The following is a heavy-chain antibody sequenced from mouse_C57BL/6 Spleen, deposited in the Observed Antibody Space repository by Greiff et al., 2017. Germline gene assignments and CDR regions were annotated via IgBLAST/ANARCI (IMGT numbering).Heavy chain of an antibody. CDR1: GYTFTDYY. Sequence: VQLQQSGPVLVKPGASVKMSCKASGYTFTDYYMNWVKQSHGKSLEWIGVINPSNGGTNYNEKFKSKATLTVDKSSSTAYMQLSSLTSEDSAVYYCASRTGLDYWGQGTTLTVSS. J-gene: IGHJ2*01. CDR2: INPSNGGT. D-gene: IGHD4-1*01. CDR3: ASRTGLDY. V-gene: IGHV1-19*01.